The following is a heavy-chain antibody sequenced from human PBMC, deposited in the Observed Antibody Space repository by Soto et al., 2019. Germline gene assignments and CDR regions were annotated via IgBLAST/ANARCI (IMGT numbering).Heavy chain of an antibody. V-gene: IGHV1-8*01. CDR1: GYTFTSYD. CDR3: ARARDTAMAPDY. D-gene: IGHD5-18*01. CDR2: MNPNSGNT. Sequence: ASVKVSCKASGYTFTSYDINWVRQATGQGLEWMGWMNPNSGNTGYAQKFQGRVTMTRNTSISTAYMELSSLRSEDTAVYYCARARDTAMAPDYWGQGTLVTVSS. J-gene: IGHJ4*02.